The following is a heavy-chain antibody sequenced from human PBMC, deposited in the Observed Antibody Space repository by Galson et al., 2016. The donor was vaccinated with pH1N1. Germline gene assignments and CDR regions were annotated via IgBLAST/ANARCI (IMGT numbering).Heavy chain of an antibody. J-gene: IGHJ5*02. D-gene: IGHD5-12*01. Sequence: SVKVSCKVSGYTLTDLSFHWVRQAPGKGLEWMGGFDPDNMEGLYAQTFQGRVTMTEDTSTNTAYMELSSLRSEDTAIYYCTIRRWGDSGWDRVGFDPWGQGTLVTVSS. V-gene: IGHV1-24*01. CDR2: FDPDNMEG. CDR3: TIRRWGDSGWDRVGFDP. CDR1: GYTLTDLS.